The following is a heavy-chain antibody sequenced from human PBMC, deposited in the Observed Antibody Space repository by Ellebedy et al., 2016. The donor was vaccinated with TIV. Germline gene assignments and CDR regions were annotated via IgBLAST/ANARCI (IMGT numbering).Heavy chain of an antibody. CDR3: ARRRVGTINPHAGASEFDV. CDR2: VFYTGST. J-gene: IGHJ3*01. D-gene: IGHD1-26*01. V-gene: IGHV4-39*01. Sequence: SETLSLTXTVSGGTFSSSTYYFDWICQPPGKGLEWIGTVFYTGSTFYNPSLTSRVTISVDTSKNQFSLELTSLTAADSAIYFCARRRVGTINPHAGASEFDVWGQGTMVTASS. CDR1: GGTFSSSTYY.